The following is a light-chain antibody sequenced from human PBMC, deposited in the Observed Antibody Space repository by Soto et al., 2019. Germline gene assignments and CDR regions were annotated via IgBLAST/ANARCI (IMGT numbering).Light chain of an antibody. CDR2: LGS. Sequence: DIVLTQSPLSLPVTPGEPASISCRSSQSLLHSNGNIYLDWYLQKPGQSQQLLIYLGSIRASGVPDRFSGSGSGTDFTVKITRVEAEDVGVYYCVQAIQSPRTCGLGTMVEVK. CDR3: VQAIQSPRT. CDR1: QSLLHSNGNIY. J-gene: IGKJ1*01. V-gene: IGKV2-28*01.